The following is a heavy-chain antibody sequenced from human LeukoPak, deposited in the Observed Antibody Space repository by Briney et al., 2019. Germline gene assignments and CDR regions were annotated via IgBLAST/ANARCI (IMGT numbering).Heavy chain of an antibody. Sequence: GGSLRLSCAASGFTVSSNYMSWVRQAPGKGLEWVSVIYSGGSTYYADSVKGRFTISRDNSKNTLYLQMNSLRAEDTAVYYCARDGSVIREDIWGQGTMVTVSS. J-gene: IGHJ3*02. V-gene: IGHV3-53*01. CDR1: GFTVSSNY. CDR3: ARDGSVIREDI. D-gene: IGHD3-10*01. CDR2: IYSGGST.